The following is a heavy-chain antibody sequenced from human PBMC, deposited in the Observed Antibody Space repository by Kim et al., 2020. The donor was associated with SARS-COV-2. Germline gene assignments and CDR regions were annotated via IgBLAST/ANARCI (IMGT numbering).Heavy chain of an antibody. Sequence: GGSLRLSCAASGFTLTTYSMNWVRQAPGKGLEFLAHVRRTEGATYYADSVKGRFTISRDIAENSLYLQMNTLTAEDTAVYYCARDDVRALEYWGQG. J-gene: IGHJ4*02. CDR1: GFTLTTYS. V-gene: IGHV3-48*01. CDR3: ARDDVRALEY. CDR2: VRRTEGAT. D-gene: IGHD1-1*01.